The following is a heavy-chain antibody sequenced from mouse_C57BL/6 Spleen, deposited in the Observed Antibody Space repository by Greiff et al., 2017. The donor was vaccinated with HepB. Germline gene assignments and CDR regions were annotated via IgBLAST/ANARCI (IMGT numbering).Heavy chain of an antibody. J-gene: IGHJ3*01. Sequence: VKLMESGAELMKPGASVKLSCKATGYTFTGYWIEWVKQRPGHGLEWIGEILPGSGSTNYNEKFKGKATFTADTSSNTAYMQLSSLTTEDSAIYYCARSGGETAQAPFAYWGQGTLVTVSA. V-gene: IGHV1-9*01. D-gene: IGHD3-2*02. CDR2: ILPGSGST. CDR1: GYTFTGYW. CDR3: ARSGGETAQAPFAY.